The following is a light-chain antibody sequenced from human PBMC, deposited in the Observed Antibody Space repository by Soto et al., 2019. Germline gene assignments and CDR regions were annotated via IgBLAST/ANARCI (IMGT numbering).Light chain of an antibody. CDR2: CAS. CDR3: QQYYGPPLT. Sequence: DIVMTQSPASLAVSLGERATINCKSSQSVLYSSNNQNYLAWYQQKPRQPPKLLIYCASTRESGVPDRFSGSGSGTDFTLTISILQAEDVAVYYCQQYYGPPLTFGGGTKVEIK. J-gene: IGKJ4*01. V-gene: IGKV4-1*01. CDR1: QSVLYSSNNQNY.